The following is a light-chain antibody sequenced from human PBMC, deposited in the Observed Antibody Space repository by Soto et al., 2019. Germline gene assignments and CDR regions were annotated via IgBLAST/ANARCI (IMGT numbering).Light chain of an antibody. CDR3: QQANSSLLT. CDR1: QGISSW. J-gene: IGKJ4*01. Sequence: DIQMTQSPSSVSAFVGDRVTITCRSIQGISSWLAWYQQTPGKAPRLLIYAASSLQSGGPSRFSGSGAATDFPLTISRLQPEDFATYYCQQANSSLLTFGGGTKVEVK. V-gene: IGKV1-12*01. CDR2: AAS.